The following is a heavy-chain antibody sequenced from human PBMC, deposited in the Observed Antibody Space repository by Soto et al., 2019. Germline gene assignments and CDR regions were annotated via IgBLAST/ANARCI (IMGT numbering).Heavy chain of an antibody. V-gene: IGHV3-23*01. D-gene: IGHD6-19*01. Sequence: VLLLESGGGLVQPGGTLRLSCAASGFTFSNYAMSWVRQDPGKGLEWVSAISGSAVSTYYADSVKGRFTISRDNSKNTLYLQMNSLRAEDTAVYYCAKVLNPRGAVAGSGWFDPWGQGTLVTVSS. CDR1: GFTFSNYA. CDR3: AKVLNPRGAVAGSGWFDP. CDR2: ISGSAVST. J-gene: IGHJ5*02.